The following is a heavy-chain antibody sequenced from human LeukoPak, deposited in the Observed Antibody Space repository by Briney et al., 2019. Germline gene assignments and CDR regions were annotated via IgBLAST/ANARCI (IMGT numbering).Heavy chain of an antibody. D-gene: IGHD1-7*01. CDR3: ARRLNWNYGYFDY. J-gene: IGHJ4*02. CDR2: IYHSGST. Sequence: SETLSLTCGVSGGSISSGGFSWSWIRQPPGKGLEWIGYIYHSGSTYYKPSLKSRVTISIDRSKNYSSLNLSSVTAADTAVYYCARRLNWNYGYFDYWGQGTLVTVSS. V-gene: IGHV4-30-2*01. CDR1: GGSISSGGFS.